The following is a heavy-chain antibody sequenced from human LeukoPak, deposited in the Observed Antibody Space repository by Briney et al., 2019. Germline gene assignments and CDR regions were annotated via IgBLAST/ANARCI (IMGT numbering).Heavy chain of an antibody. CDR3: ANGNRCTSPNCLGYYYFYMDV. CDR1: GFTFSNYA. CDR2: FSGSGGTT. Sequence: PGGSLSLSCVASGFTFSNYAMNWVRQAPGRGLEWVSGFSGSGGTTYYADSVKGRFTISRDNSENTLYLQMNSLRVEDTAVYYCANGNRCTSPNCLGYYYFYMDVWGKGTTVTVSS. J-gene: IGHJ6*03. D-gene: IGHD2-8*01. V-gene: IGHV3-23*01.